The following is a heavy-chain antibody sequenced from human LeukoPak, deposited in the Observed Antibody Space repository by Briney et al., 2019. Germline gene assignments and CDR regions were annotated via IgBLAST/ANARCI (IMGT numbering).Heavy chain of an antibody. J-gene: IGHJ4*02. CDR2: ISSSSTYI. D-gene: IGHD2-15*01. CDR1: GFTFSSNS. Sequence: GGSLRLSCAASGFTFSSNSMNWVRQAPGKGLEWVSTISSSSTYIYYADSVKGRFTISRDNAKGSLYLQMSSLRAEDTAVYYCAKGGRGCSGGSCYSRWIDYWGQGTLVTVSS. CDR3: AKGGRGCSGGSCYSRWIDY. V-gene: IGHV3-21*01.